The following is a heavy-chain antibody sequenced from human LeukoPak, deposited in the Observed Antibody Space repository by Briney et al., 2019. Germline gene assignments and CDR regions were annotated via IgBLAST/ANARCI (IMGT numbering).Heavy chain of an antibody. J-gene: IGHJ4*02. CDR2: IGTAGDT. V-gene: IGHV3-13*01. Sequence: GGSLRLSCAASGFTFDDYGMSWVRQATGKGLEWVSAIGTAGDTYYQGSVKGRFTISRENAKNSLYLQMNSLRAGDTAVYYCARAPYYGSIDYWGQGTLVTVSS. CDR1: GFTFDDYG. CDR3: ARAPYYGSIDY. D-gene: IGHD3-10*01.